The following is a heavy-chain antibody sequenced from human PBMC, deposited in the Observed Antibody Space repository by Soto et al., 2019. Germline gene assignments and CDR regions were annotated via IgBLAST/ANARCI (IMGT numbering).Heavy chain of an antibody. V-gene: IGHV5-51*01. CDR3: ARSRIYDSSGYYMWDYYYGMDV. Sequence: PGESLKISCKGSGYSFTSYWIGWVRQMPGKGLEWMGIIYPGDSDTRYSPSFQGQVTISADKSISTAYLQWSSLKASDTAMYYCARSRIYDSSGYYMWDYYYGMDVWGLGTLVTVSS. J-gene: IGHJ6*02. CDR1: GYSFTSYW. CDR2: IYPGDSDT. D-gene: IGHD3-22*01.